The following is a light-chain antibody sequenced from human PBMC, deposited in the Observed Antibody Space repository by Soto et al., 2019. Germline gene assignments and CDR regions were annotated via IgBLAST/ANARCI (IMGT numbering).Light chain of an antibody. CDR2: TNV. V-gene: IGLV1-44*01. J-gene: IGLJ3*02. CDR3: ASWDDSLNGWV. Sequence: QAVVIQPPSASGTPGQRVAISCSGSSSNIGSNPVNWYQQVPGTAPKLLIYTNVQRPSGVPDRFSGSKSGTSASLAITGLQSEDEADYYCASWDDSLNGWVFGGGTKLTVL. CDR1: SSNIGSNP.